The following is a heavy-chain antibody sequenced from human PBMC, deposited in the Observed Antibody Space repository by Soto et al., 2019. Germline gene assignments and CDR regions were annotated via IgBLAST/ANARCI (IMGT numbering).Heavy chain of an antibody. J-gene: IGHJ4*02. CDR3: ASRGYSYGYPFDY. Sequence: GGSLRLSCAASGFTFSSYSMNWVRQAPGKGLEWVSSISSSSSYIYYADSVKGRFTISRDNAKNSLYLQMNSLRAEDTAVYYCASRGYSYGYPFDYWGQGTLVTVSS. CDR1: GFTFSSYS. D-gene: IGHD5-18*01. CDR2: ISSSSSYI. V-gene: IGHV3-21*01.